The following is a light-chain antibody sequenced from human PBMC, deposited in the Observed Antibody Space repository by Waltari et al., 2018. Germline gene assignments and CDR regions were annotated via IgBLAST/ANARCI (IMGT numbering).Light chain of an antibody. V-gene: IGLV3-19*01. CDR3: TSRDNNGTVI. CDR2: GKQ. J-gene: IGLJ2*01. Sequence: SSELIQDPHVSVALGQTVRITCQGDSLRNFFGSWYQQKPGQAPVLVMYGKQNRPSGIPDRFSGSSSGNTASLTITGAQARDEADYYCTSRDNNGTVIFGGGTKLTVL. CDR1: SLRNFF.